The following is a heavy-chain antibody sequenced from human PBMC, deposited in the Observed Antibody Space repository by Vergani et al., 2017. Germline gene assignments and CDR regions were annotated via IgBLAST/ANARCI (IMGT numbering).Heavy chain of an antibody. V-gene: IGHV3-49*03. CDR1: GFTFGDYA. Sequence: EVQLVESGGGLVQPGRSLRLSCTASGFTFGDYAMSWFRQAPGKGLEWVGFIRSKAYGGTTEYAASVKGRFTISRDNAKNSLYLQMNSLRAEDTAVYYCARDPVVVAAKAKDAFDIWGQGTMVTVSS. CDR3: ARDPVVVAAKAKDAFDI. J-gene: IGHJ3*02. CDR2: IRSKAYGGTT. D-gene: IGHD2-15*01.